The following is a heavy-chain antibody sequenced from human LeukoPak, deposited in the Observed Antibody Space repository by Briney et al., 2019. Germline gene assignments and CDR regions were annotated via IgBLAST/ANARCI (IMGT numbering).Heavy chain of an antibody. CDR1: GFAFSSYE. CDR3: ASPLWFGDQYGMDV. Sequence: PGGSLRLSCAASGFAFSSYEMHWVRQAPGKGLEWVSYISTSGSTIFYADSVKGRFTISRDNSKNTLYLQMNSLRAEDTAVYYCASPLWFGDQYGMDVWGQGTTVTVSS. J-gene: IGHJ6*02. V-gene: IGHV3-48*03. D-gene: IGHD3-10*01. CDR2: ISTSGSTI.